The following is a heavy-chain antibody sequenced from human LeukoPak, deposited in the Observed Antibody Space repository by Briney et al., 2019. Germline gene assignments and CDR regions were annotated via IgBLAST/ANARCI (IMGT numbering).Heavy chain of an antibody. CDR1: GFSFNNFG. D-gene: IGHD2-8*01. CDR3: AAHIVLMVYAIRGFDY. CDR2: ISGTGGST. J-gene: IGHJ4*02. Sequence: GGSLRLSCVASGFSFNNFGMSWVRQAPGKGLEWVSSISGTGGSTHYADSVKGRFTISRDNSKNTLYLQMNSLRAEDTAVYYCAAHIVLMVYAIRGFDYWGQGTLVTVSS. V-gene: IGHV3-23*01.